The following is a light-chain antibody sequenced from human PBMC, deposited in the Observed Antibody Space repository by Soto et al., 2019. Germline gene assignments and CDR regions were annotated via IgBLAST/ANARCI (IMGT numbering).Light chain of an antibody. J-gene: IGLJ1*01. V-gene: IGLV2-11*01. CDR3: CSYAGSYTHYV. Sequence: QSALTQPRSVSGSPGQSVTISCTGTSSDVGGYEYVSWYQQHPGKAPKLMIYDVSKRPSGVPDRFSSSKSGNTASLTISGLQAEDEADYYCCSYAGSYTHYVFATGTKLTVL. CDR2: DVS. CDR1: SSDVGGYEY.